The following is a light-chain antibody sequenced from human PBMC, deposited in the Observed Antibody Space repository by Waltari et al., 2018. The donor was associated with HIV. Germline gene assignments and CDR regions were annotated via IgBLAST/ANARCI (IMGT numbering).Light chain of an antibody. CDR2: EVV. CDR1: STDVGSYNL. V-gene: IGLV2-23*02. Sequence: QSALTQPASVSGSPGQSITISCTGTSTDVGSYNLVSWYQQHPGKAPKLLIYEVVNRPSGVSTRFSGSQSGNTASLTISGLQADDEADYYCCSYAGTTNFVVIFGGGTKLTVL. CDR3: CSYAGTTNFVVI. J-gene: IGLJ2*01.